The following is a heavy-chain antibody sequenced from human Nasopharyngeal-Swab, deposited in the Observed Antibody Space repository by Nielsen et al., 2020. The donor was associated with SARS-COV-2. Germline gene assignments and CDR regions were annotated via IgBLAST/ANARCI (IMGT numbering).Heavy chain of an antibody. CDR2: INHSGST. V-gene: IGHV4-34*01. D-gene: IGHD1-26*01. CDR3: ARGPQGGSRRPYYFDY. Sequence: WIRQPPGKGLEWIGEINHSGSTNYNPSLKSRVTISVDTSKNQFSLKLSSVTAADTAVYYCARGPQGGSRRPYYFDYWGQGTPVTVSS. J-gene: IGHJ4*02.